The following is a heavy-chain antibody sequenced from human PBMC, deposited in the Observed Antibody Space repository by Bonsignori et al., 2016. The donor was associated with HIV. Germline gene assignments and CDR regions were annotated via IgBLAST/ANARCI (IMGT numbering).Heavy chain of an antibody. V-gene: IGHV2-70*11. D-gene: IGHD6-13*01. Sequence: SGPTLVKPTQTLTLTCTFSGFSLSTSGMCVSWIRQPPGKALEWLARIDWDDDKYYSTSLKTRLTISKDTSKNQVVLTMTNMDPVDTATYYCARMSIAAAGNYYYYYMDVWGKGTTVTVSS. CDR3: ARMSIAAAGNYYYYYMDV. J-gene: IGHJ6*03. CDR1: GFSLSTSGMC. CDR2: IDWDDDK.